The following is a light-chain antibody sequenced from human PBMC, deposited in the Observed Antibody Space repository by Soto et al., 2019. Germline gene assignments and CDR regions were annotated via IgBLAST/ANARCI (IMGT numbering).Light chain of an antibody. CDR1: KNDVGFYDF. V-gene: IGLV2-8*01. CDR3: KSYAGSNTDV. J-gene: IGLJ1*01. CDR2: EVV. Sequence: QSALTQPPSASGSPGQSVTISCTGTKNDVGFYDFVSWYQHHPGKAPSLIIYEVVQRPSGVPDRFSGSKSGNTASLTVSGIQAADEADYFCKSYAGSNTDVFGSGTKVTVL.